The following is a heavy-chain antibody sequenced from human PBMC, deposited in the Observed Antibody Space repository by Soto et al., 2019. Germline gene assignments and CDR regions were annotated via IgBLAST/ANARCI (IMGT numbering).Heavy chain of an antibody. CDR1: GFTFSAYW. CDR3: ARGPRVSSTGTGAH. V-gene: IGHV3-74*01. CDR2: ISDDGSTA. Sequence: PVGSLRLSCAVSGFTFSAYWMHWVRQVPGKGLTWVSRISDDGSTATYADSVKGRFIISRDSAKNSLYLEMNTLRADDSGLYYCARGPRVSSTGTGAHWGRGTLVTVSS. D-gene: IGHD1-1*01. J-gene: IGHJ4*02.